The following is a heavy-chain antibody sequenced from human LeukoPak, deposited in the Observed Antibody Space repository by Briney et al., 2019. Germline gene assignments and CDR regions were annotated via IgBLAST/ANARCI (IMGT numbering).Heavy chain of an antibody. CDR2: IKQDGSEK. J-gene: IGHJ5*02. CDR3: ARATTWNGYSWFDP. V-gene: IGHV3-7*01. D-gene: IGHD3-3*01. Sequence: GGSLRLSCAASGFAFSTYWMTWVRQAPGKGLEWVANIKQDGSEKYYVDSVKGRFTISRDNAKKSLYLRMNSLRAEDTAVYYCARATTWNGYSWFDPWGQGTLVTVSS. CDR1: GFAFSTYW.